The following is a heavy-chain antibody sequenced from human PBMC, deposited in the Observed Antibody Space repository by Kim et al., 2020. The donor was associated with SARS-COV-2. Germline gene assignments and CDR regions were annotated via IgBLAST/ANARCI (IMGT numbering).Heavy chain of an antibody. CDR1: DETSLSGNYY. Sequence: SETLSLTCSVSDETSLSGNYYWGWIRQPPGKGLEWIGSIYYSGSTYYNPSLKSRLTISMDTSKSQFSLNLTSVTATDTAVYYCTRLPEYNRNWYSRKYYFDSWGQGALVTVSP. CDR2: IYYSGST. CDR3: TRLPEYNRNWYSRKYYFDS. V-gene: IGHV4-39*01. D-gene: IGHD1-20*01. J-gene: IGHJ4*02.